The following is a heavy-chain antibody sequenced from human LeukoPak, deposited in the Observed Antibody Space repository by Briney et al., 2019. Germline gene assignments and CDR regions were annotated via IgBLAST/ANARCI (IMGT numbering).Heavy chain of an antibody. J-gene: IGHJ3*02. CDR1: GFTFSSYG. D-gene: IGHD3-22*01. CDR2: IWYDGSNK. Sequence: PGRSLRLSCAASGFTFSSYGMHWVRQAPGKGLEWVAVIWYDGSNKYYADSVKGRFTISRDNSKNTLYLQMNSLRAEDTAVYYCAKDGPDYYDRAFDTWGQGTMVTVSS. CDR3: AKDGPDYYDRAFDT. V-gene: IGHV3-33*06.